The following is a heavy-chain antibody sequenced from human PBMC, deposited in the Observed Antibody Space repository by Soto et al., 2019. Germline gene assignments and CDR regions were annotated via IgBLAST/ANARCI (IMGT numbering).Heavy chain of an antibody. CDR2: ISGSGGGT. CDR1: RFTFSRSA. D-gene: IGHD4-17*01. Sequence: GGSLRLSCAASRFTFSRSAMSWVRQAPVKGLEWVSAISGSGGGTYYADSVKGRFTISRDNSKNTLYLQMNSLRAEDTAVYYCAKRGPVTTDYYGMDVWGQGTTVTVSS. V-gene: IGHV3-23*01. CDR3: AKRGPVTTDYYGMDV. J-gene: IGHJ6*02.